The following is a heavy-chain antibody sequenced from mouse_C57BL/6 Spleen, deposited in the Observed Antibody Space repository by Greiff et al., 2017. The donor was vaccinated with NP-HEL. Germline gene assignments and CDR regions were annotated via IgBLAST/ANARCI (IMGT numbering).Heavy chain of an antibody. V-gene: IGHV5-4*01. D-gene: IGHD2-12*01. CDR2: ISDGGSYT. CDR1: GFTFSSYA. CDR3: ARAFLRRYYAMDY. Sequence: EVQRVESGGGLVKPGGSLKLSCAASGFTFSSYAMSWVRQTPEKRLEWVATISDGGSYTYYPDNVKGRFTISRDNAKNNLYLQMSHLKSEDTAMYYCARAFLRRYYAMDYWGQGTSVTVSS. J-gene: IGHJ4*01.